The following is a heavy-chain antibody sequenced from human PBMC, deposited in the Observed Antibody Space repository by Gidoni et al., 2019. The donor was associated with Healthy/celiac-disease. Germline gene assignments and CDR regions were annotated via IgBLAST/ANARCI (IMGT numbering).Heavy chain of an antibody. CDR2: INHSGRT. D-gene: IGHD2-2*01. Sequence: QVQPQQWCAGLLKPPETLSLTSAVSAGSFSRYSWRGLLPPPGTGLEWIGEINHSGRTNYNPTIKSRVTISVDTAKNQFSLKLSSVTAGDTAVYYCARGLSVVVPAAIGGYYFDYWGQGTLVTVSS. CDR3: ARGLSVVVPAAIGGYYFDY. V-gene: IGHV4-34*01. J-gene: IGHJ4*02. CDR1: AGSFSRYS.